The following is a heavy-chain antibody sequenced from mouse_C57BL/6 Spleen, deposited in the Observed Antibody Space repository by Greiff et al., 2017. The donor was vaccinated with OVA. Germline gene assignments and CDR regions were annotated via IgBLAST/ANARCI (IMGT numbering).Heavy chain of an antibody. CDR1: GYTFTSYW. Sequence: VQLQQSGAELAKPGASVKLSCKASGYTFTSYWMHWVRQRPGQGLEWIGYINPSSGYTKYNQKFKDKGKLTENKSSSTVYMQLSSLTYEDSAAYYGARDRDDYNAIDDWGPGASVTVSS. CDR3: ARDRDDYNAIDD. D-gene: IGHD3-2*01. J-gene: IGHJ4*01. V-gene: IGHV1-7*01. CDR2: INPSSGYT.